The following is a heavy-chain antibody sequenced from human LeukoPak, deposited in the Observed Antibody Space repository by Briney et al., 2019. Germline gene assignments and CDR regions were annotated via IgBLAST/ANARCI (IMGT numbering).Heavy chain of an antibody. CDR3: AGGYNWGVFDY. CDR2: IYYSGST. CDR1: GGSISSSSYY. D-gene: IGHD5-24*01. J-gene: IGHJ4*02. V-gene: IGHV4-39*01. Sequence: SETLSLTCTVSGGSISSSSYYWGWIRQPPGKGLEWTGSIYYSGSTYYNPSLKSRVTISVDTSKNQFSLKLSSVTAADTAVYYCAGGYNWGVFDYWGQGTLVTVSS.